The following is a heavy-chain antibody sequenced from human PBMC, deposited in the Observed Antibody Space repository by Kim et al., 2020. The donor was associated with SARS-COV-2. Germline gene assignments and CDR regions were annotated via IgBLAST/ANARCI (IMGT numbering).Heavy chain of an antibody. CDR3: AKLWWELLYPQPGSLDY. J-gene: IGHJ4*02. CDR2: ISGSGGST. D-gene: IGHD1-26*01. CDR1: GFTFSSYA. Sequence: GGSLRLSCAASGFTFSSYAMSWVRQAPGKGLEWVSAISGSGGSTYYADSVKGRFTISRDNSKNTLYLQMNSLRAEDTAVYYCAKLWWELLYPQPGSLDYWGQGTLVTVSS. V-gene: IGHV3-23*01.